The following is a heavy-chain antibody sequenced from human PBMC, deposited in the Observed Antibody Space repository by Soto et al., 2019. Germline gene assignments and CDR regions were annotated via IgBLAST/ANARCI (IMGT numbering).Heavy chain of an antibody. Sequence: GGSLRLSCAASGFTFSSYAMHWVRQAPGKGLEWVAVISYDGSNKYYADSVKGRFTISRDNSKNTLYLQMNSLRAEATAVYYCARDDCSGGSCYSSYWGQGTLVTVSS. CDR2: ISYDGSNK. V-gene: IGHV3-30-3*01. CDR3: ARDDCSGGSCYSSY. D-gene: IGHD2-15*01. J-gene: IGHJ4*02. CDR1: GFTFSSYA.